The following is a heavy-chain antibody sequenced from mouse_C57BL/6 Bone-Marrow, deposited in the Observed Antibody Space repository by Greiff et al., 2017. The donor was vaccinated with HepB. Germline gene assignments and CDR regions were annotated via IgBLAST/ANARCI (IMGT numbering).Heavy chain of an antibody. CDR2: ISNGGGST. V-gene: IGHV5-12*01. CDR1: GFTFSDYY. J-gene: IGHJ2*01. D-gene: IGHD2-3*01. Sequence: DVQLVESGGGLVQPGGSLKLSCAASGFTFSDYYMYWVRQTPEKRLEWVAYISNGGGSTYYPDTVKGRFTISRDNAKNTLYLQMSRLKSEDTAMYYCARREGYDGYFYFDYWGQGTTLTVSS. CDR3: ARREGYDGYFYFDY.